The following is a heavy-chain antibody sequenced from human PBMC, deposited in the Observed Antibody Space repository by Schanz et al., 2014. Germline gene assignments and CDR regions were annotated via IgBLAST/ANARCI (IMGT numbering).Heavy chain of an antibody. CDR3: ARGNTIFGVVILGWLDP. CDR2: IIPILGIA. J-gene: IGHJ5*02. V-gene: IGHV1-69*02. CDR1: GYTFVSYS. D-gene: IGHD3-3*01. Sequence: VQLEQSGAEVKKPGASVKVSCKASGYTFVSYSMHWVRQAPGQGLEWMGRIIPILGIANYAQKFQGRVTNTADKSTSTVYMELSSLRSEDTAIYYCARGNTIFGVVILGWLDPWGQGTLVTVSS.